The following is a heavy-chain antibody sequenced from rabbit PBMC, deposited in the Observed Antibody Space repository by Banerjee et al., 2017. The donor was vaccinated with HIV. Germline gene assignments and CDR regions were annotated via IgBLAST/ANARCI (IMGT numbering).Heavy chain of an antibody. Sequence: QEQLEESGGDLVKPGASLTLTCTASGFSFSSNVMCWVRQAPGKGLEWIACIYTGDDSAWYASWAKGRFTVSKTSSTTVTLQMTSLTAADTATYFCARDLAGVIGWNFNLWGPGTLVTVS. D-gene: IGHD4-1*01. V-gene: IGHV1S45*01. CDR2: IYTGDDSA. J-gene: IGHJ4*01. CDR3: ARDLAGVIGWNFNL. CDR1: GFSFSSNV.